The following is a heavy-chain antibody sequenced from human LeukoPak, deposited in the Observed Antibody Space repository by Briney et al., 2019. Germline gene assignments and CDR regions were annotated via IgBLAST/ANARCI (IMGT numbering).Heavy chain of an antibody. D-gene: IGHD3-22*01. Sequence: GGSLRLSCAASGFTFSSYSMNCVRQAPGKGLEWVSSISSSSSYIYYADSVKGRFTISRDNAKNSLCLEMNSLRAEDTAVYYCARDYYYDSSGYIPAGDAIAFWGQGTMVTVSS. CDR2: ISSSSSYI. CDR1: GFTFSSYS. J-gene: IGHJ3*01. V-gene: IGHV3-21*01. CDR3: ARDYYYDSSGYIPAGDAIAF.